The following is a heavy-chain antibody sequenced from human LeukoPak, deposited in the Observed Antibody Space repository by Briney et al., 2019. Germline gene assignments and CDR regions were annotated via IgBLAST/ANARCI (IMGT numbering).Heavy chain of an antibody. V-gene: IGHV3-23*01. CDR2: ITSSGSTT. Sequence: GGSLRLSCAASGFTFSSYVMGWVRQAPGKGLEWVSSITSSGSTTYYADSVKGRFTISRDNSEDTLYLQMSSLRADETALYYCAKGSNWGSGYYFDFWGQGALVTVSS. J-gene: IGHJ4*02. CDR1: GFTFSSYV. CDR3: AKGSNWGSGYYFDF. D-gene: IGHD7-27*01.